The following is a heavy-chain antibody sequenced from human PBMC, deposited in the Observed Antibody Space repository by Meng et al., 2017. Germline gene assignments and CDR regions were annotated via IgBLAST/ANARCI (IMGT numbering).Heavy chain of an antibody. CDR3: ARVLVVVITTYYFDY. D-gene: IGHD3-22*01. CDR1: GYSISSGYY. V-gene: IGHV3-7*01. Sequence: ETLSLTCTVSGYSISSGYYWGWIRQPPGKGLEWMANIKQDGSEKYYVDSVKGRFTISRDNAKNSLYLQMNSLRAEDTAVYYCARVLVVVITTYYFDYWGQGTLVTVSS. J-gene: IGHJ4*02. CDR2: IKQDGSEK.